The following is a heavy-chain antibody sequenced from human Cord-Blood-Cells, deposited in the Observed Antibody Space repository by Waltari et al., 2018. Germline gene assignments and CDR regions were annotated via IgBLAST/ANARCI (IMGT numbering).Heavy chain of an antibody. CDR2: INHSGST. V-gene: IGHV4-34*01. D-gene: IGHD6-13*01. J-gene: IGHJ3*02. CDR3: ASPYSSHDAFDI. CDR1: GGSFSGYY. Sequence: QVQLQQWGAGLLKPSETLSLTCAVSGGSFSGYYWSWIRQPPGKGLEWIGEINHSGSTNYNPALKSRVTISVDTSKNQFSLKLSSVTAADTAVYYCASPYSSHDAFDIWGQGTMVTVSS.